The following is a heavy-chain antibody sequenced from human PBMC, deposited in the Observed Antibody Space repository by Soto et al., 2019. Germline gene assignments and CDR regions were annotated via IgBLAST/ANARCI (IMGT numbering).Heavy chain of an antibody. J-gene: IGHJ3*02. CDR3: AKGCRDGYHIGGAFDI. CDR1: GFTFSSYG. Sequence: QVQLVESGGGVVQPGRSLRLSCAASGFTFSSYGMHWVRQAPGKGLEWVAVISYDGSNKYYADSVKGRFTISRDNSKNTLYLQMNSLRAEDTAVYYCAKGCRDGYHIGGAFDIWGQGTMVTVSS. CDR2: ISYDGSNK. V-gene: IGHV3-30*18. D-gene: IGHD3-16*01.